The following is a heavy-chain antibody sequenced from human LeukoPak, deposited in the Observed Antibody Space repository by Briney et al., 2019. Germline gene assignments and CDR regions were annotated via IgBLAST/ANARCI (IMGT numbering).Heavy chain of an antibody. D-gene: IGHD5-24*01. CDR1: GFTFSSYA. CDR2: ISDSSSRT. J-gene: IGHJ4*02. V-gene: IGHV3-23*01. Sequence: PGGSLRLSCAASGFTFSSYAMSWVRQAPGKGLEWVSSISDSSSRTYYTDSVKGRFTISRDNSKNTLYLQMNSLRAEDTAVYYCVRDGVRDGLYFDYWGQGTLVTVSS. CDR3: VRDGVRDGLYFDY.